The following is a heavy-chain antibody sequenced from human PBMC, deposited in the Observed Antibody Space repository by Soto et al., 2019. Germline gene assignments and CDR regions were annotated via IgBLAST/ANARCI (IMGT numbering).Heavy chain of an antibody. CDR2: IYPGDSDT. J-gene: IGHJ3*02. Sequence: GESLKISCKGSGYSFTSYWIGWVRQMPGKGLEWMGIIYPGDSDTRYSPSFQVQVTNSADKSISTAYLQWSSLKASDTAMYYCARRIVATVYDAFDIWGQGTMVTVSS. CDR1: GYSFTSYW. CDR3: ARRIVATVYDAFDI. D-gene: IGHD5-12*01. V-gene: IGHV5-51*01.